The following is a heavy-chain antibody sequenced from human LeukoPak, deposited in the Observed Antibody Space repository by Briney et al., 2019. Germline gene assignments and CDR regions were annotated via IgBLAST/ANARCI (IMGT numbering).Heavy chain of an antibody. D-gene: IGHD1-1*01. CDR3: ARQDDQYYYMDV. V-gene: IGHV4-4*07. CDR1: GGSFSSPNYY. Sequence: SETLSLTCAVSGGSFSSPNYYWSWIRQPAGKGLEWIGRIYTSGSTNYNPSLKSRVTMSVDTSKNQFSLKLSSVTAADTAVYYCARQDDQYYYMDVWGKGTTVTVSS. J-gene: IGHJ6*03. CDR2: IYTSGST.